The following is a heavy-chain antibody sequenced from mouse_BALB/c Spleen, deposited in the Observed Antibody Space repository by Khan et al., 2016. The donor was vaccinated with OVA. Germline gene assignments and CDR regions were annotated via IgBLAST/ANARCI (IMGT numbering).Heavy chain of an antibody. CDR2: IKYSGIT. V-gene: IGHV3-2*02. J-gene: IGHJ2*01. CDR1: GYSITSDYA. D-gene: IGHD1-1*01. CDR3: ARSGTISTVVVTDFDF. Sequence: EVKLEVSGPGLVKPSQSLSLTCTVTGYSITSDYAWNWIRQFPGNRLEWMGYIKYSGITSYNPSLKSRISLTRDTSKNQFFLQLNSVTTEDTATYYCARSGTISTVVVTDFDFWGQGTTLTVSS.